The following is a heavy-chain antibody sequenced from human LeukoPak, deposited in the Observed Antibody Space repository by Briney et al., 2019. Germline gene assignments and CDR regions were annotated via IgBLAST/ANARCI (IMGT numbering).Heavy chain of an antibody. CDR2: IKRYGGEK. CDR3: ASLDTAHPSGVY. CDR1: TFTFTPDW. V-gene: IGHV3-7*01. Sequence: GGSLRLSCEASTFTFTPDWMSWVRQAPGKGLEWVAMIKRYGGEKYYVDSVKGRFTISRDNAKKSLYLQMDSLRDEYTAVYYCASLDTAHPSGVYWGQGTLVTVSS. D-gene: IGHD5-18*01. J-gene: IGHJ4*02.